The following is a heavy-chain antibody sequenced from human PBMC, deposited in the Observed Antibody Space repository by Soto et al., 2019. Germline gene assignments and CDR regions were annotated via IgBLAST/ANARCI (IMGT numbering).Heavy chain of an antibody. CDR1: GGSISSGGYS. CDR2: IYHSGST. J-gene: IGHJ4*02. Sequence: PSETLSLTSAVSGGSISSGGYSRSWISQPPGKGLEWIGYIYHSGSTYYNPSLKSRVTISVDRSKNQFSLKLSSVTAADTAVYYCARGRGGDYGSRYFDYWGQGNLGTVSS. D-gene: IGHD4-17*01. CDR3: ARGRGGDYGSRYFDY. V-gene: IGHV4-30-2*01.